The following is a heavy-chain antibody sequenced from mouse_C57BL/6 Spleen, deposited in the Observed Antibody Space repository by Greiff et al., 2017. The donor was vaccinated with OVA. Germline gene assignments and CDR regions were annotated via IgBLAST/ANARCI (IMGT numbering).Heavy chain of an antibody. D-gene: IGHD1-1*01. J-gene: IGHJ4*01. V-gene: IGHV1-26*01. Sequence: EVQLQQSGPELVKPGASVKISRKASGYTFTDYYMNWVKQSHGKSLEWIGDINPNNGGTSYNQKFKGKATLTVDKSSSTAYMELRSLTSEDSAVYYCARALITTEVANAMDYWGQGTSVTVSS. CDR1: GYTFTDYY. CDR2: INPNNGGT. CDR3: ARALITTEVANAMDY.